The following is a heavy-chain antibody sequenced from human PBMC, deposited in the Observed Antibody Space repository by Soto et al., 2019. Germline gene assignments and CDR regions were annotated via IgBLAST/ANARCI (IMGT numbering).Heavy chain of an antibody. CDR3: ATHQGYYGSGTYCFDY. V-gene: IGHV4-30-4*01. CDR2: IYYSGST. Sequence: PSETLSLTCTVSGGSISSGDYYWSWIRQPPGKGLEWIGYIYYSGSTYYNPSLKSRVTISVDTSKNQFSLKLSSVTAADAAMYYCATHQGYYGSGTYCFDYWGRGALVTVSS. J-gene: IGHJ4*02. CDR1: GGSISSGDYY. D-gene: IGHD3-10*01.